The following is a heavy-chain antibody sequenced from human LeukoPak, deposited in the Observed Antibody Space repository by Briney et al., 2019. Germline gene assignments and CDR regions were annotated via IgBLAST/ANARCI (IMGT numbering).Heavy chain of an antibody. CDR3: ARDGRYCSGGSCSNIDY. CDR2: IIPILGIA. J-gene: IGHJ4*02. V-gene: IGHV1-69*04. Sequence: ASVKVSCKASGYTFTSYGISWVRQAPGQGLEWMGRIIPILGIANYAQKFQGRVTITADKSTSTAYMELSSLRSEDTAVYYCARDGRYCSGGSCSNIDYWGQGTLVTVSS. CDR1: GYTFTSYG. D-gene: IGHD2-15*01.